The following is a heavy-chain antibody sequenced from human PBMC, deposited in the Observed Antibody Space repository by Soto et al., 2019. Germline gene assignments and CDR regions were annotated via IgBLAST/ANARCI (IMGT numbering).Heavy chain of an antibody. D-gene: IGHD3-22*01. CDR2: ISWNSGRI. V-gene: IGHV3-9*01. CDR3: ARGRVKYYYEGRSYPDGFDV. Sequence: EVQLVESGGGLVQPGRALRLSCAASGFTFDAYGMNWVRQAPGKGLEWVSGISWNSGRIAYTDSVKGRFTISRDNTKNTLYLEMNSLRPEDTAVYDCARGRVKYYYEGRSYPDGFDVWGQRTVVTVSA. J-gene: IGHJ3*01. CDR1: GFTFDAYG.